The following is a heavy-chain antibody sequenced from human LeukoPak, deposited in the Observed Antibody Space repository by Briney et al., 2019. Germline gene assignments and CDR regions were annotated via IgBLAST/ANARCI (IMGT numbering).Heavy chain of an antibody. D-gene: IGHD2-15*01. Sequence: SETLSLTCAVSGGSTSSGGYSWSWIRQPPGKGLEWIGYIYYSGSTYYNPSLKSRVTISVDTSKNQFSLKLSSVTAADTAVYYCARVTCGGGGSCYLLFRWFDPWGQGTLVTVSS. J-gene: IGHJ5*02. CDR1: GGSTSSGGYS. V-gene: IGHV4-30-4*07. CDR3: ARVTCGGGGSCYLLFRWFDP. CDR2: IYYSGST.